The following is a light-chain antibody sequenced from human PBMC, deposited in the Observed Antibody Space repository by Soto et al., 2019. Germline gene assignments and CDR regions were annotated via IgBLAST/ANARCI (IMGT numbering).Light chain of an antibody. CDR2: EVR. CDR3: SSYTSSSTYV. J-gene: IGLJ1*01. CDR1: SSDVGAYNS. Sequence: QSALTQPASVSGSPGQSITISCTGTSSDVGAYNSVSWYQQYPGKAPKLMMYEVRNRPSGVSDRFSGSKSGNTASLTISGLQTGDEADYYCSSYTSSSTYVFGTGTKLTVL. V-gene: IGLV2-14*01.